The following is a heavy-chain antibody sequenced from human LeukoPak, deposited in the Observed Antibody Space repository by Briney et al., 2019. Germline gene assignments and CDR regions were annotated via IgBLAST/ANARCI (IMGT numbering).Heavy chain of an antibody. J-gene: IGHJ4*02. CDR1: GFTVSSNY. CDR3: AKDRRGSLDY. CDR2: ISGSGGST. V-gene: IGHV3-23*01. Sequence: GGSLRLSCAASGFTVSSNYMSWVRQAPGKGLEWVSAISGSGGSTYYADSVKGRFTISRDNSKNTLYLQMNSLRAEDTAVYYCAKDRRGSLDYWGQGTLVTVSS. D-gene: IGHD1-26*01.